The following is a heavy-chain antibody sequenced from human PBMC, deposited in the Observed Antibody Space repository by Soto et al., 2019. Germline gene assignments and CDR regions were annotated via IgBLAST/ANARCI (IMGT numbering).Heavy chain of an antibody. CDR2: IDNAGSSV. Sequence: EVQLVESGGGLVQPGGSLRLSCAASGFTFSSYWMHWVRQAPGKGLVWVSRIDNAGSSVREADSVKGRFTISRDNAKNKLYLQMTSLRAEDTAVYYCTRVGGSLSGMDVGGQGTTVTVSS. CDR3: TRVGGSLSGMDV. D-gene: IGHD2-15*01. J-gene: IGHJ6*02. V-gene: IGHV3-74*01. CDR1: GFTFSSYW.